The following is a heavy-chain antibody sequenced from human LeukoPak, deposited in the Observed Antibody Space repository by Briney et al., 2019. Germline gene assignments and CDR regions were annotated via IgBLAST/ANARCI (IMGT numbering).Heavy chain of an antibody. CDR2: IGGRDGST. Sequence: PGGSLRLSCAASGFTFSSYGMSWVRQAPGKGLEWVSAIGGRDGSTYYADSVKGRFTISRDNSKSTLCLQMNSLRAEDTAVYYCAKQLGYCSDGSCYFPYWGQGTLVTVSS. CDR1: GFTFSSYG. CDR3: AKQLGYCSDGSCYFPY. D-gene: IGHD2-15*01. V-gene: IGHV3-23*01. J-gene: IGHJ4*02.